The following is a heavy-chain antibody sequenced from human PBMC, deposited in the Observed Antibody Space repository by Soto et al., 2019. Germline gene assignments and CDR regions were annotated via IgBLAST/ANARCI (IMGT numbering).Heavy chain of an antibody. V-gene: IGHV1-69*13. CDR1: GGTFSSYA. Sequence: SVKVSCKASGGTFSSYAISWVRQAPGQGLEWMGGIIPIFGTANYAQKFQGRVTITADESTSTAYMGLSSLRSEDTAVYYCARDRSDCSSTSCYRGNWFDPWGQGTLVTVSS. D-gene: IGHD2-2*01. CDR3: ARDRSDCSSTSCYRGNWFDP. CDR2: IIPIFGTA. J-gene: IGHJ5*02.